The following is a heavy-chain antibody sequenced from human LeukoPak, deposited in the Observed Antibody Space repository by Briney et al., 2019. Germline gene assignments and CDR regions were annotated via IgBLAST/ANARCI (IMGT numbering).Heavy chain of an antibody. J-gene: IGHJ4*02. D-gene: IGHD6-19*01. Sequence: GGSLRLSCAASGFTVSSNYTSWVRQAPGKGLEWVSVIYSGGSTYYADSVKGRFTISRDNSKNTLYLQMNSLRAEDTAVYYCARDGSGWYYFDYWGQGTLVTVPS. V-gene: IGHV3-66*01. CDR3: ARDGSGWYYFDY. CDR2: IYSGGST. CDR1: GFTVSSNY.